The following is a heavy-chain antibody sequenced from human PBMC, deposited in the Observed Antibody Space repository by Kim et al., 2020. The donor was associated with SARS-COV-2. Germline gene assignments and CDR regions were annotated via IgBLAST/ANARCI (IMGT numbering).Heavy chain of an antibody. V-gene: IGHV4-39*01. Sequence: SETLSLTCTVSGGSISSSSYYWGWIRQPPGKGLEWIGSIYYSGSTYYNPSLKSRVTISVDTSKNQFSLKLSSVTAADTAVYYCARAYSYGPTDAFDIWGQGTMVTVSS. D-gene: IGHD5-18*01. CDR1: GGSISSSSYY. CDR3: ARAYSYGPTDAFDI. J-gene: IGHJ3*02. CDR2: IYYSGST.